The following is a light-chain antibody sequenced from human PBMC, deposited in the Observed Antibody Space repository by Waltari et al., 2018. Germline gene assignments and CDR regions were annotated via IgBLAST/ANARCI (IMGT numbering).Light chain of an antibody. J-gene: IGLJ1*01. CDR3: QSYDSSLTGYV. CDR2: GNK. Sequence: QSVLTQPPSVSGAPGQSVTISCTGSSSNIGAGYDVHWYQQFPGRAPKLLIYGNKNRPSGVPGRFSGSRSGTSASLAITGLQTEDEADYYCQSYDSSLTGYVFGIGTKVT. CDR1: SSNIGAGYD. V-gene: IGLV1-40*01.